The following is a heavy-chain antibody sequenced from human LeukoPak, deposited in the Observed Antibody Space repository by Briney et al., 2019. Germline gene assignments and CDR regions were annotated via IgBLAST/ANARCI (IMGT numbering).Heavy chain of an antibody. CDR2: IHYSGST. CDR1: GGSVTSASHY. D-gene: IGHD4-23*01. V-gene: IGHV4-39*01. CDR3: TRHHEYGDKIDY. Sequence: PSETLSLTCTVSGGSVTSASHYWAWIRQPPGKGLEWIGSIHYSGSTYYSPSLKSRLTISGDTSKSQFSLKLTFVTAADTAVYYCTRHHEYGDKIDYWGQGTLVTVSS. J-gene: IGHJ4*02.